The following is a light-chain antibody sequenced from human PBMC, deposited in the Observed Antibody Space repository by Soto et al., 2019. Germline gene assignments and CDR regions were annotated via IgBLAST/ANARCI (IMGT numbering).Light chain of an antibody. J-gene: IGLJ2*01. CDR1: SSNIGAVFD. V-gene: IGLV1-40*01. Sequence: QSVLTQPPSVSGAPGQRVTISCTGSSSNIGAVFDVHWYQQLRGTAPKLLIYGNTNRPSGVPDRFSGSKSGTSASLAITGFQAVDEAVYYCQSYDSSLSGSVFGGGTKLTVL. CDR2: GNT. CDR3: QSYDSSLSGSV.